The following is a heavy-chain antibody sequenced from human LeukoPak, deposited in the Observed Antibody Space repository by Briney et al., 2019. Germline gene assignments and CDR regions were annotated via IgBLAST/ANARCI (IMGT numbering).Heavy chain of an antibody. V-gene: IGHV1-69*05. CDR1: GGTFSSYA. Sequence: ASVKVSCKASGGTFSSYAISWVRQAPGQGLEWMGRITPIFGTANYAQKFQGRVTITTDESTSTAYMELSSLRSEDTAVYYCAREVDIVATGPGWFDPWGQGTLVTVSS. J-gene: IGHJ5*02. CDR3: AREVDIVATGPGWFDP. CDR2: ITPIFGTA. D-gene: IGHD5-12*01.